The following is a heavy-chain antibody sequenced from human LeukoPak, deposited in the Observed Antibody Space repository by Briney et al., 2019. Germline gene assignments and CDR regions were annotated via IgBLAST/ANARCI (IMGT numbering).Heavy chain of an antibody. Sequence: ASVTVSCKASGYTFTGYYMHWVRQAPGQGLEWMGWINPNSGGTNYAQKFQGRVTMTRDTSISTAYMELSRLRSDDTAVYYCARSRSPFGVNGWDAFDIWGQGTMVTVSS. CDR1: GYTFTGYY. CDR3: ARSRSPFGVNGWDAFDI. V-gene: IGHV1-2*02. D-gene: IGHD3-10*01. J-gene: IGHJ3*02. CDR2: INPNSGGT.